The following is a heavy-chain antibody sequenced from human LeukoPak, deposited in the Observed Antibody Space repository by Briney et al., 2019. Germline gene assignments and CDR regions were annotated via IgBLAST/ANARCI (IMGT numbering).Heavy chain of an antibody. J-gene: IGHJ4*02. Sequence: GGSLRLSCAASGFTFSSYWMSWVRQAPGKGLEWVANIKQDGSEKYYVDSVKGRFTISRDNAKNSLYLQMNSLRAEDTAVYYCARGPSGYSSGWYGGYFDYWGQGTLVTVSS. V-gene: IGHV3-7*01. CDR3: ARGPSGYSSGWYGGYFDY. CDR2: IKQDGSEK. CDR1: GFTFSSYW. D-gene: IGHD6-19*01.